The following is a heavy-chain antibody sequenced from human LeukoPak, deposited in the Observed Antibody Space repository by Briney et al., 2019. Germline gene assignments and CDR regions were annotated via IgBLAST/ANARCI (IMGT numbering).Heavy chain of an antibody. Sequence: PGGSLRLSCAASGFTFSSYAMSWVRQAPGKGLEWVSAISGSGGSTYYADSVKGRFTISRDNSKNTLYLQMNSLRAEDTAVYYCAKDLPPHDYSNCYAFDIWGQGTMVTVSS. J-gene: IGHJ3*02. D-gene: IGHD4-11*01. V-gene: IGHV3-23*01. CDR1: GFTFSSYA. CDR3: AKDLPPHDYSNCYAFDI. CDR2: ISGSGGST.